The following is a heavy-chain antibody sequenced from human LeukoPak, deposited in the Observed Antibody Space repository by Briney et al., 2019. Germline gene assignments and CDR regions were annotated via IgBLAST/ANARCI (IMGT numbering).Heavy chain of an antibody. CDR1: GGSISSYY. V-gene: IGHV4-59*01. D-gene: IGHD3-16*02. J-gene: IGHJ3*02. CDR3: ARSTDYDYVWGSYRLHRPGRAFDI. CDR2: IYYSGST. Sequence: SETLSLTCTVSGGSISSYYWSWIRQPPGKGLEWVAYIYYSGSTNYNPSLKSRVTISVDTPKNQFSLKLISVTAADTAVYYCARSTDYDYVWGSYRLHRPGRAFDIWGQGTMVTVSS.